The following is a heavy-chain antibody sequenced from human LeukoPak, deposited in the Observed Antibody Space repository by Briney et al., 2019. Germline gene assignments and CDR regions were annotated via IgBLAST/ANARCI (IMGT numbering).Heavy chain of an antibody. V-gene: IGHV1-3*01. J-gene: IGHJ4*02. CDR2: INAGNGNT. CDR3: ARDRIGYYSGSGSLDY. D-gene: IGHD3-10*01. Sequence: ASVKVSCKASGYIFTSYSIHWVRQAPGQRLEWMGWINAGNGNTKYSQKFQGRVTITRDTSASTAYMELSSLRSEDAAVYYCARDRIGYYSGSGSLDYWGQGTLVTVSS. CDR1: GYIFTSYS.